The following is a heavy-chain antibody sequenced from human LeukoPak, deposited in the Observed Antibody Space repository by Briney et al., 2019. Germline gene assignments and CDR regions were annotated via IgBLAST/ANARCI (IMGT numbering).Heavy chain of an antibody. Sequence: GGSLRLSCAASGFTFDDYAMHWVRQAPGKGLEWVSGISWNSGSIGYADSVKGRFTISRDNAKNSLYLQMNSLRAEDTALYYCAKVSSSWLSYYYYYMDVWGKGTTVTVSS. CDR2: ISWNSGSI. CDR3: AKVSSSWLSYYYYYMDV. V-gene: IGHV3-9*01. CDR1: GFTFDDYA. D-gene: IGHD6-13*01. J-gene: IGHJ6*03.